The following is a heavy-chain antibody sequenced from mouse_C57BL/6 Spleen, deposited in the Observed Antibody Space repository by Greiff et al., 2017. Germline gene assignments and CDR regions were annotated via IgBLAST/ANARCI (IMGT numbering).Heavy chain of an antibody. D-gene: IGHD2-2*01. V-gene: IGHV5-16*01. CDR3: ARGGYDGFAY. J-gene: IGHJ3*01. CDR2: INYDGSST. CDR1: GFTFSDYY. Sequence: EVKLVESEGGLVQPGSSMKLSCTASGFTFSDYYMAWVRQVPEKGLEWVANINYDGSSTYYLDSLKSRFIISRDNAKNILYLQMSSLKSEDTATYYCARGGYDGFAYWGQGTLVTVSA.